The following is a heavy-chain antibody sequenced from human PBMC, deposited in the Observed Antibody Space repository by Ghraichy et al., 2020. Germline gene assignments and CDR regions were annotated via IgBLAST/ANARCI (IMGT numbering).Heavy chain of an antibody. J-gene: IGHJ4*02. Sequence: GESLNISCTASGFTISSYAMSWVRQAPGKGLEWVSVLSGSGRNTYSADSVKGRFTISRDNSKNTLYLQMNSLRAEDTAVYYCAKGQLERLYYFDYWGQGTLVTVSS. D-gene: IGHD1-1*01. CDR3: AKGQLERLYYFDY. CDR2: LSGSGRNT. V-gene: IGHV3-23*01. CDR1: GFTISSYA.